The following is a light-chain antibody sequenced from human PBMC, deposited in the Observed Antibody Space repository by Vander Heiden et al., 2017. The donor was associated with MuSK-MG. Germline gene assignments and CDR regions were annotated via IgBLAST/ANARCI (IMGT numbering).Light chain of an antibody. J-gene: IGKJ2*01. CDR2: AAS. V-gene: IGKV1-39*01. CDR3: QQSDSTLYT. Sequence: DIQMTQSPSSLSASVGDRVTITCRASQSISSYLNWYQQKPGKAPKLLIYAASSLQSGVPSRFSGSGPGTDFTLTISRLQPEDFATYYCQQSDSTLYTFGQGTKLEIK. CDR1: QSISSY.